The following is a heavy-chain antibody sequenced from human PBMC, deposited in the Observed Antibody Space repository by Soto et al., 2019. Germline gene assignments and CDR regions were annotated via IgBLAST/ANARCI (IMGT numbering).Heavy chain of an antibody. Sequence: QVQLVESGGGEVQPGRSLTISCAASGFTFSTYGMHWVRQTPGKGLVWVAVISYDGTNKFYSDSVKGPFTISRDNFKNTLTLQMNSLRADDTAVYSCAKDLQSYGDYDYYCYGMDVWGLGTRGTVSS. V-gene: IGHV3-30*18. D-gene: IGHD4-17*01. CDR3: AKDLQSYGDYDYYCYGMDV. J-gene: IGHJ6*02. CDR1: GFTFSTYG. CDR2: ISYDGTNK.